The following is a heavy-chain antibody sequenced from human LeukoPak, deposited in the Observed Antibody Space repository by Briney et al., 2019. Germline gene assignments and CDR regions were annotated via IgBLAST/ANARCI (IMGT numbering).Heavy chain of an antibody. D-gene: IGHD6-19*01. CDR1: GFTFSDYY. CDR3: AREYSGGWYIVDY. V-gene: IGHV3-11*01. CDR2: ISSSGSSI. J-gene: IGHJ4*02. Sequence: GGSLRLSCAASGFTFSDYYMSWIRQAPGKGLEWVSYISSSGSSIYYADSVKGRFTISRDNAKNSLYLQMNSLRAEDTAVYYCAREYSGGWYIVDYWGQGTLVTVSS.